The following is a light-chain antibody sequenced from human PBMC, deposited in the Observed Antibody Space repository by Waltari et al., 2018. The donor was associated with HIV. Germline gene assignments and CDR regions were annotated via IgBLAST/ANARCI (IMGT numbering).Light chain of an antibody. CDR3: ATWDDTLSGPV. V-gene: IGLV1-47*01. CDR1: SSNLGSIY. Sequence: QPVLTQAPSASGTPGQRVTISCSGSSSNLGSIYVNCYHQFPGTAPKLLIYRNNQRPSGVPDRFSGSKSGTSASLAISGLRSEDEADYYCATWDDTLSGPVFGGGTKLTVL. CDR2: RNN. J-gene: IGLJ2*01.